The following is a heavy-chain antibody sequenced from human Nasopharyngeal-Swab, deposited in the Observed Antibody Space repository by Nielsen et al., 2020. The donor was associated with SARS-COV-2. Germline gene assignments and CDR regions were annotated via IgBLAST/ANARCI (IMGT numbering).Heavy chain of an antibody. V-gene: IGHV3-23*01. J-gene: IGHJ4*02. CDR2: ITGSGDLT. D-gene: IGHD1/OR15-1a*01. CDR3: ARGARTGQFHFDY. CDR1: GFTFATYG. Sequence: GESLKISCAASGFTFATYGMGWVRQAPGKGLEWVSAITGSGDLTSYADSVKGRFTISRDNSKNTLHLQMNSLRAEDTAAYYCARGARTGQFHFDYWGQGTLVTVSS.